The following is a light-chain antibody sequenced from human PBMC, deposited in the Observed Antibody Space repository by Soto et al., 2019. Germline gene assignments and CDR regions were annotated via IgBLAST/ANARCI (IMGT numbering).Light chain of an antibody. CDR1: QSVGRN. CDR2: NAS. J-gene: IGKJ5*01. V-gene: IGKV3-11*01. Sequence: EIVMTQSPSTLSASPGERATLSCRSSQSVGRNLAWFQQKPGQPPRLLIYNASNRTTGIPARFSGSGSGTDFTLSISSLEPEDFAVYYCQQRGDWPPITFGQGTRLEI. CDR3: QQRGDWPPIT.